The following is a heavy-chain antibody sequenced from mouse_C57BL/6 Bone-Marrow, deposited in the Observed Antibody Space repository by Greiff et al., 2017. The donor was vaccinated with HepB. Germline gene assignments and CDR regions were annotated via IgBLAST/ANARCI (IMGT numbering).Heavy chain of an antibody. CDR1: GFSFTSYA. J-gene: IGHJ4*01. V-gene: IGHV2-9-1*01. Sequence: VKLVESGPGLVAPSQSLSITCTVSGFSFTSYAISWVRQPPGKGLEWLGVIWTGGGTNYNSALKSRLSISKDNSKSQVVLKMNSLQTDDTARYYCARNCGLLGYAMDYWGQGTSVTVSS. CDR2: IWTGGGT. D-gene: IGHD3-1*01. CDR3: ARNCGLLGYAMDY.